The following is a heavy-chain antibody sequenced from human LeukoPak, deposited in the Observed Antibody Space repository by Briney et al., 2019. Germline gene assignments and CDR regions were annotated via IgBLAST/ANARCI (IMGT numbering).Heavy chain of an antibody. CDR1: GGSISNYY. CDR2: ISYSASS. CDR3: ARVGLRYFDWFDY. D-gene: IGHD3-9*01. V-gene: IGHV4-59*01. Sequence: SETLSLTCTVSGGSISNYYWSWIRQPPGKGLEWLGYISYSASSNYNPSLKSRVTISVDTSKNQFSLKLSSVTAADTAVYYCARVGLRYFDWFDYWGQGTLVTVSS. J-gene: IGHJ4*02.